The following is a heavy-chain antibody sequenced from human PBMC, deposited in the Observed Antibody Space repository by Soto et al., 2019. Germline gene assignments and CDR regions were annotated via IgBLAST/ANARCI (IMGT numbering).Heavy chain of an antibody. CDR2: IYYNGST. CDR1: GGSVSSGGYF. Sequence: PSETLSLTCTVSGGSVSSGGYFWNWIRQPPGKGLEWIGFIYYNGSTNLNPSLKTRVTMSVDTSKNQFSLNLSSVTAADTALYYRARRRHDYGDQNWFEPWGQGTQVTVSS. V-gene: IGHV4-61*08. D-gene: IGHD4-17*01. J-gene: IGHJ5*02. CDR3: ARRRHDYGDQNWFEP.